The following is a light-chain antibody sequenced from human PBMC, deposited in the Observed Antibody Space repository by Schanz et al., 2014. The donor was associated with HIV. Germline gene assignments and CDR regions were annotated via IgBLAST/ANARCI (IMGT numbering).Light chain of an antibody. J-gene: IGLJ3*02. CDR1: SSDIDGSDY. CDR2: DVI. Sequence: QSALTQPASVSGSPGQSITISCRGTSSDIDGSDYLSWYQQHPGKAPKLMIYDVIHRPSVISYRFSGSKSGNTASLIISGLRPEDEADYYCSTYTDNTIRVLGGGTKLTVL. V-gene: IGLV2-14*03. CDR3: STYTDNTIRV.